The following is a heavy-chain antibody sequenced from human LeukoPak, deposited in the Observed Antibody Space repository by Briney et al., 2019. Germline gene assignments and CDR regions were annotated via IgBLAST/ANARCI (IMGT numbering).Heavy chain of an antibody. Sequence: GRSLRLSCAASGFTFSSYGMHRVRQAPGKGLEWVAVISYDGSNKYYADSVKGRFTISRDNSKNTLYLQMNSLRAEDTAVYYCAKDWEGATTGGGHFDYWGQGTLVTVSS. V-gene: IGHV3-30*18. CDR3: AKDWEGATTGGGHFDY. J-gene: IGHJ4*02. CDR1: GFTFSSYG. D-gene: IGHD1-26*01. CDR2: ISYDGSNK.